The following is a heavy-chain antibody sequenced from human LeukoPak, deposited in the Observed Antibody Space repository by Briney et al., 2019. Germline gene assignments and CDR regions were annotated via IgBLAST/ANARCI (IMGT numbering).Heavy chain of an antibody. Sequence: GGSLRLSCAASGFSFSDYYMTWIRQAPGRGLEWVSYISSSGSTLYYADSVKGRFTISRDNAKNSLYLQMNSLRAEDTAVYYCARDNRLQLWSGFFYYYMDVWGKGTTVTVSS. J-gene: IGHJ6*03. D-gene: IGHD5-18*01. CDR2: ISSSGSTL. CDR3: ARDNRLQLWSGFFYYYMDV. CDR1: GFSFSDYY. V-gene: IGHV3-11*04.